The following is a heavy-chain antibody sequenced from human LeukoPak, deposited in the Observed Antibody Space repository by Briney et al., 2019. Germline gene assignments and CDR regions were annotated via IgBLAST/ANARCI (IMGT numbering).Heavy chain of an antibody. CDR3: AKAQDPTYYYGSGSPLDWFDP. D-gene: IGHD3-10*01. Sequence: GGSLRLSCAASGFTFSSYAMSWVRQAPGKGLEWVSAISGSGGSTYYADSVKGRFTISRDNSKNTLYLQMNSLRAEDTAVYYRAKAQDPTYYYGSGSPLDWFDPWGQGTLVTVSS. J-gene: IGHJ5*02. V-gene: IGHV3-23*01. CDR1: GFTFSSYA. CDR2: ISGSGGST.